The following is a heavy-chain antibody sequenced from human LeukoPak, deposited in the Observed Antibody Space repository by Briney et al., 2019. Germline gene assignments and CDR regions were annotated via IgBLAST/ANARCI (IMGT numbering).Heavy chain of an antibody. J-gene: IGHJ4*02. Sequence: PGASLRLSCAASGFTFSSYAMSWVRQAPGKGLEWVSAISGSGGSTYYADSVKGRFTIPRDNSKNTLYLQMNSLRAEDTAVYYCAKGSTKGDSYGYGYWSQGTLVTVSS. V-gene: IGHV3-23*01. D-gene: IGHD5-18*01. CDR3: AKGSTKGDSYGYGY. CDR2: ISGSGGST. CDR1: GFTFSSYA.